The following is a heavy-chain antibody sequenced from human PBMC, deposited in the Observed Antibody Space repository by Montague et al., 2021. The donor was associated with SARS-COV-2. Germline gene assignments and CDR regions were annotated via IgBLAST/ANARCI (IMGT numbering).Heavy chain of an antibody. CDR2: IRADGTTT. V-gene: IGHV3-74*01. Sequence: SLRLSCAASGFTFSAYWMHWVRQAPGQGLEWVPRIRADGTTTNYADSVKGRFTISRDNAQDTVYLHMTTLTAEDTAVYYCVRALRNSFKWFDPWGQGTLVTVSS. D-gene: IGHD6-13*01. CDR3: VRALRNSFKWFDP. CDR1: GFTFSAYW. J-gene: IGHJ5*02.